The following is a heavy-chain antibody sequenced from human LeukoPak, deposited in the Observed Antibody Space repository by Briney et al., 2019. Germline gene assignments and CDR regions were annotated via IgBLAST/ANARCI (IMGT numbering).Heavy chain of an antibody. D-gene: IGHD3-10*01. CDR2: ISSSSSTI. CDR3: ARGEFYYGSGSPLNP. J-gene: IGHJ5*02. CDR1: GFTFSSYS. Sequence: GGSLRLSCAASGFTFSSYSMNWVRQAPGKGLEWVSYISSSSSTIYYADSVKGRFTISRDNAKNSLYLQMNSLRAEDTAVYYCARGEFYYGSGSPLNPWGQGTLVTVSS. V-gene: IGHV3-48*04.